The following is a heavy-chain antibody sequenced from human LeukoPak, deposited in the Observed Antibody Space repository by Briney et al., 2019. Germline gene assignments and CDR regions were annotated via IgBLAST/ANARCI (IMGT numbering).Heavy chain of an antibody. CDR1: GFTASSNY. Sequence: GGSLRLSCAASGFTASSNYMSWVRQAPGKGLEWVSIIYSGGSTYYADSVKGRFTISRDNSKNTLYLQMNSLRAEDTAIYYCARGEYCSSTTCLGYFTYWGQGTQVTVSS. CDR3: ARGEYCSSTTCLGYFTY. J-gene: IGHJ4*02. CDR2: IYSGGST. V-gene: IGHV3-66*01. D-gene: IGHD2-2*01.